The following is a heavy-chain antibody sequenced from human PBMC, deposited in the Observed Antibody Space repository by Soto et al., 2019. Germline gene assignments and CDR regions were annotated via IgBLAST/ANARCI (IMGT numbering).Heavy chain of an antibody. V-gene: IGHV4-59*08. CDR1: CDSVTSHY. J-gene: IGHJ4*02. D-gene: IGHD3-9*01. CDR3: ARQSNYDFLTGYNNPYYFDY. Sequence: PSETLSVTCSFSCDSVTSHYLTWIRQSPEKGLEWIGYMHYTGFSHYNPSLKSRLTISVDRSENQFSLKLSSVTAADTAVYYCARQSNYDFLTGYNNPYYFDYWGQGTLVTVSS. CDR2: MHYTGFS.